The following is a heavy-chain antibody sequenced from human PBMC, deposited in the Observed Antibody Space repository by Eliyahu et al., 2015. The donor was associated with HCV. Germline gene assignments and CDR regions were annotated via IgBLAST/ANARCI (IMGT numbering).Heavy chain of an antibody. CDR2: ISDNGART. CDR3: AKRMDPGSSGPGNYFDC. J-gene: IGHJ4*02. D-gene: IGHD6-6*01. CDR1: GFTFSSYG. V-gene: IGHV3-23*01. Sequence: EVQLLESGGGLVQPGGSLRLSCAASGFTFSSYGMSWVRQAPGKGLEWVSSISDNGARTYYADSVKGRFTISRDSSTNTLFLQMNSLRAEDTALYYCAKRMDPGSSGPGNYFDCWGQGTLVTVSS.